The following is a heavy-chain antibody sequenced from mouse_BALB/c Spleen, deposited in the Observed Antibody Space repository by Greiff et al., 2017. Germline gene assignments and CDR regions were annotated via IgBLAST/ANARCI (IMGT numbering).Heavy chain of an antibody. CDR3: ARAGITTAQGAMDY. Sequence: QVQLKQSGAELARPGASVKLSCKASGYTFTSYWMQWVKQRPGQGLEWIGAIYPGDGDTRYTQKFKGKATLTADKSSSTAYMQLSSLASEDSAVYYCARAGITTAQGAMDYWGQGTSVTVSS. CDR1: GYTFTSYW. V-gene: IGHV1-87*01. J-gene: IGHJ4*01. CDR2: IYPGDGDT. D-gene: IGHD1-2*01.